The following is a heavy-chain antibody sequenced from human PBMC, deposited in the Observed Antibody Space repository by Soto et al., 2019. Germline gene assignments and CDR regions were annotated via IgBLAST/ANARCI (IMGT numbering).Heavy chain of an antibody. CDR1: GFTFSSYG. J-gene: IGHJ6*02. CDR3: AKVYGDYDQFYGMDV. D-gene: IGHD4-17*01. CDR2: ISYDGSNK. Sequence: QVPLVESGGGVVQPGRSLRLSCAASGFTFSSYGMHWVRQAPGKGLEWVAVISYDGSNKYYADSVKGRFTISRDNSKNTLYLQMNSLRAEDTAVYYCAKVYGDYDQFYGMDVWGQGTTVTVSS. V-gene: IGHV3-30*18.